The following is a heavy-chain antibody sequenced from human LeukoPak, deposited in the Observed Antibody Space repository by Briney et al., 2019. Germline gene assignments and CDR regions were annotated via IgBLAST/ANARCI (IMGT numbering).Heavy chain of an antibody. CDR1: GFTFDDYA. CDR3: AKEYSSGWYDY. D-gene: IGHD6-19*01. CDR2: ISWNSGSI. J-gene: IGHJ4*02. V-gene: IGHV3-9*01. Sequence: GGSLRLSCAASGFTFDDYAMHWVRHAPGKRLEWVSGISWNSGSIGYADSVKGRFTISRDNAKNSLYLQMNSLRAEDTALYYCAKEYSSGWYDYWGQGTLVTVSS.